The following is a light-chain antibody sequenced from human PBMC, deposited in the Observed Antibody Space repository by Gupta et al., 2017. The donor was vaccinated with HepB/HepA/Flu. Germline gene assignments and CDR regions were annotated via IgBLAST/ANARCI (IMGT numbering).Light chain of an antibody. J-gene: IGKJ2*01. CDR2: GAS. V-gene: IGKV3-20*01. CDR3: QQYGNFPQFP. Sequence: EVVLTQSPCTLSLSPGERATLSCRASQIGTSTYLAWYQQKHGQAPRLLIYGASSRATGIPDRFSGSGVGTEVYITISRGEQEEFAVYFCQQYGNFPQFPFGQGTQLEIK. CDR1: QIGTSTY.